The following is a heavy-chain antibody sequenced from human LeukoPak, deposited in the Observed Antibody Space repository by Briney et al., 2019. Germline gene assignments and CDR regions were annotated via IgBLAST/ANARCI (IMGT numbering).Heavy chain of an antibody. Sequence: PRGSLRLSCAASGFTLSSYAMHRVRQAPRKGLETVAAISYDGSNKYYADSVKGRFTISRDNSKNTLYLQMNSLRAEDTAVYYCARDVPLRYDYVWGRLDYWGQGTLVNVSS. J-gene: IGHJ4*02. V-gene: IGHV3-30-3*01. CDR2: ISYDGSNK. CDR1: GFTLSSYA. D-gene: IGHD3-16*01. CDR3: ARDVPLRYDYVWGRLDY.